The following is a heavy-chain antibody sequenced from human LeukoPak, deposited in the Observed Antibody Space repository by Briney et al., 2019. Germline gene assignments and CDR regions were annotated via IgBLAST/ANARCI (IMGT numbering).Heavy chain of an antibody. D-gene: IGHD6-13*01. J-gene: IGHJ4*02. CDR1: GGSISSYD. CDR2: IYTSGST. Sequence: SETLSLTCTVSGGSISSYDWNWIRQPAGKGLEWTGRIYTSGSTNYNPSLKSRVTISLDKSKNQFSLKLSSVTAADTAVYYCASERLAAAGMPFDSWGQGTLVTVSS. CDR3: ASERLAAAGMPFDS. V-gene: IGHV4-4*07.